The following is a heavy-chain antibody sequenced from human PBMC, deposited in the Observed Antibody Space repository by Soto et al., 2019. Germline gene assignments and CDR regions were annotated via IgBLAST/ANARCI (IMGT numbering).Heavy chain of an antibody. Sequence: QVQLVQSGAEVKKPGSSVKVSCKASGGTSSSYAISWVRQAPGQGLEWMGGIIPIFGTANYAQQFQGRVTITADKTKDTANMELSSLISEDTAVYYCARDRVDTGMVYLYYFDYWGQGTLVTVSS. V-gene: IGHV1-69*06. D-gene: IGHD5-18*01. CDR2: IIPIFGTA. CDR3: ARDRVDTGMVYLYYFDY. CDR1: GGTSSSYA. J-gene: IGHJ4*02.